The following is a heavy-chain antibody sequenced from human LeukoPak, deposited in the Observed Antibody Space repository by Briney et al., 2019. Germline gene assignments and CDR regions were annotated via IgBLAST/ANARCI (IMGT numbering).Heavy chain of an antibody. D-gene: IGHD3-22*01. J-gene: IGHJ5*02. Sequence: VASVKVSCKASGYTFTSYGISWVRQAPGQGLEWMGWISAYNGNTNYAQKLQGRVTMTTDTSTSTAYMELRSLRSDDTAVYYCARDATDGGCYYDSSGYSPWGQGTLVTVSS. CDR3: ARDATDGGCYYDSSGYSP. CDR2: ISAYNGNT. V-gene: IGHV1-18*01. CDR1: GYTFTSYG.